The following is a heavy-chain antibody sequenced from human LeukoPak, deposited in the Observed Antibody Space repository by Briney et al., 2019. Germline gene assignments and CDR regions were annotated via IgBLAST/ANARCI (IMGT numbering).Heavy chain of an antibody. V-gene: IGHV3-21*01. D-gene: IGHD3-22*01. CDR2: ISSSSSYI. CDR1: GFTFSSYS. Sequence: GGSLRLSCAASGFTFSSYSMNWVRQAPGKGLEWVSSISSSSSYIYYADPVKGRFTISRDNAKNSLYLQMNSLRAEDTAVYYCARASSGYYYLDYWGQGTLVTVSS. CDR3: ARASSGYYYLDY. J-gene: IGHJ4*02.